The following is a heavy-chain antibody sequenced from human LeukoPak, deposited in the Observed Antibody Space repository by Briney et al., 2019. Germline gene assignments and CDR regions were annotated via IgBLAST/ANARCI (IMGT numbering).Heavy chain of an antibody. D-gene: IGHD5-18*01. Sequence: GESLKISCRGSGYSFTNYWISWVRQMPGKGLEWMGRIDPSDSYTNYSPSFQGHVTISADKSISTAYLQWSSLKASDTAMYYCAREEGTAMVSYFDYWGQGTLVTVSS. CDR3: AREEGTAMVSYFDY. J-gene: IGHJ4*02. V-gene: IGHV5-10-1*01. CDR1: GYSFTNYW. CDR2: IDPSDSYT.